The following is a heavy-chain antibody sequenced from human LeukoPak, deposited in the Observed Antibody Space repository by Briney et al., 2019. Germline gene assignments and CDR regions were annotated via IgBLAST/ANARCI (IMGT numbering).Heavy chain of an antibody. Sequence: GGSLRLYCAASGFTFSSYAMSWVRQAPGKGLEWVSAISGSGGSTYYADSVKGRFTISRDNSKNTLYLQMNSLRAEDTAVYYCAKDRAVVVVPAAIGVYSYWGQGTLVTVSS. CDR2: ISGSGGST. J-gene: IGHJ4*02. CDR3: AKDRAVVVVPAAIGVYSY. CDR1: GFTFSSYA. D-gene: IGHD2-2*02. V-gene: IGHV3-23*01.